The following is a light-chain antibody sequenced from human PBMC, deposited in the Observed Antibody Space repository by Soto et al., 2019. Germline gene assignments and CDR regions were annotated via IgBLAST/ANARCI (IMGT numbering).Light chain of an antibody. J-gene: IGLJ1*01. CDR2: EVS. Sequence: QSALTQPASVSGSPGQSITISCTGTSSDIGGYNYVSWYQHHPGKAPKLMIYEVSNRPSGVPDRFSGSKSGTSASLAITGLQAEDEAYYYCQSCDSSLSGSGVFGSGTKLTVL. CDR3: QSCDSSLSGSGV. V-gene: IGLV2-14*01. CDR1: SSDIGGYNY.